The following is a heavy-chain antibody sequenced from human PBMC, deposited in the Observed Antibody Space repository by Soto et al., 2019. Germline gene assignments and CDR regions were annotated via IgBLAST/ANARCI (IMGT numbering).Heavy chain of an antibody. D-gene: IGHD6-19*01. V-gene: IGHV4-39*01. CDR1: GGSISSSSYY. Sequence: QLQLQESGPGLVKPSETLSLTCTVSGGSISSSSYYWGWIRQPPGKGLEWIGSIYYSGSTYYNPSLKSRVTISVDTSKTQFSLKLRSVTAADTAVYYCARHSGRYSRGAAHWYFDLWGRGTLVTVSS. CDR3: ARHSGRYSRGAAHWYFDL. J-gene: IGHJ2*01. CDR2: IYYSGST.